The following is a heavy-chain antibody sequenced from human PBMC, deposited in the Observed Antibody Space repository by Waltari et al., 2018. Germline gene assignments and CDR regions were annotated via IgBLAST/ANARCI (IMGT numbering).Heavy chain of an antibody. CDR1: GYTFTSYA. CDR2: INAGNCNT. V-gene: IGHV1-3*01. Sequence: QVQLVQSGAEVKKPGASVKVSCKASGYTFTSYAMHWVRQAPGQRLEWMGWINAGNCNTKYSQKCQGRVTITRDTSASTAYMELSSLRSEDTAVYYCARDRVASGSYYYYYGMDVWGQGTTVTVSS. J-gene: IGHJ6*02. D-gene: IGHD1-26*01. CDR3: ARDRVASGSYYYYYGMDV.